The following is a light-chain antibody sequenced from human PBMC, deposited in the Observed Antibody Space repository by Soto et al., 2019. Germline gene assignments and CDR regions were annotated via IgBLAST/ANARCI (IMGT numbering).Light chain of an antibody. V-gene: IGKV1-33*01. J-gene: IGKJ4*01. CDR1: QGIRNY. Sequence: DIQMTQSPSSLSASVGDRVTITCRASQGIRNYLNWFQQKPGKAPKPLIYDASNLGTGVPSRFSGGGSGTHFTLTLTNLQPEDVATYYCQQFDDLPVTFGGGTKVEI. CDR2: DAS. CDR3: QQFDDLPVT.